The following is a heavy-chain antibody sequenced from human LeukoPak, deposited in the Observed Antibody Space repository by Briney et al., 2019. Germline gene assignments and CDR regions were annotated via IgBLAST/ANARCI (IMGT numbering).Heavy chain of an antibody. J-gene: IGHJ4*02. CDR1: GYTFTSYD. D-gene: IGHD6-19*01. CDR2: MNPNSGNT. Sequence: ASVKVSCKASGYTFTSYDINWVRQATGQGLEWMGWMNPNSGNTAYAQKFQGRVTMTRNTSITTAYMELRSLRSDDTAVYYCANGGYSSGWYDYWGQGTLVTVSS. CDR3: ANGGYSSGWYDY. V-gene: IGHV1-8*01.